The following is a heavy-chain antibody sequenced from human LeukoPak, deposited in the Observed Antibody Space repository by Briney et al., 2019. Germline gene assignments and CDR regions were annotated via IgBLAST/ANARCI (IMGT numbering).Heavy chain of an antibody. D-gene: IGHD2/OR15-2a*01. Sequence: GASVKVSCKASGYTFTSYGISWVRQAPGQGLEWMGCISAYNGNTNYAQKLQGRVTMTTDTSTSTAYMELRSLRSDDTAVYYCARGAYYYYYYYYMDVWGKGTTVTVSS. CDR1: GYTFTSYG. CDR2: ISAYNGNT. V-gene: IGHV1-18*01. CDR3: ARGAYYYYYYYYMDV. J-gene: IGHJ6*03.